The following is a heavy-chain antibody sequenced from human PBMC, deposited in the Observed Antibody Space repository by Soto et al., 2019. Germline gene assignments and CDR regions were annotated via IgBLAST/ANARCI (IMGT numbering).Heavy chain of an antibody. J-gene: IGHJ3*02. D-gene: IGHD6-13*01. CDR1: GGTFSNHA. Sequence: QVHLVQSGAEVKKPGSSVKVSCKAPGGTFSNHAINWVRQAPGQGLEWMGRIIPIFTTTNYAQKFQGRVSMTADESTTTAYMELSSLKHDDTAVDYCAREVAADGTFREDVFDICCQGTLVTVSS. V-gene: IGHV1-69*12. CDR2: IIPIFTTT. CDR3: AREVAADGTFREDVFDI.